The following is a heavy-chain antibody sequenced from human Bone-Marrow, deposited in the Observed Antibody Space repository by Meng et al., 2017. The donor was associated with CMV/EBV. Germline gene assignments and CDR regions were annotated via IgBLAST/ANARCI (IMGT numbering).Heavy chain of an antibody. CDR2: ISYDGSNK. Sequence: GESLKISCAASGFTFSSYAMHWVRQAPGKGLEWVAVISYDGSNKYYADSVKGRFTISRDNSKNTLYLQMNSLRAEDTAVYYCASAWYGSGSLPFDYWGQGTLVTVSS. J-gene: IGHJ4*02. CDR3: ASAWYGSGSLPFDY. V-gene: IGHV3-30-3*01. CDR1: GFTFSSYA. D-gene: IGHD3-10*01.